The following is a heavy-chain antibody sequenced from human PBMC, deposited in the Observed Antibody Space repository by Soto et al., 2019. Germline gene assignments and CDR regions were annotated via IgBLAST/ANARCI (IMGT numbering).Heavy chain of an antibody. J-gene: IGHJ4*02. Sequence: QLQLQESGPGLVNPSATLSLTCTVSGGSIYSSSYYWGCIRQPPGKGLEWIGSIYYSGSTYSNPSLKNRASICVDTAKNQFSLELSSVTAGHTAVYYCARRGSGRYSDYWGQGTLVTVSS. D-gene: IGHD3-10*01. CDR2: IYYSGST. CDR3: ARRGSGRYSDY. CDR1: GGSIYSSSYY. V-gene: IGHV4-39*01.